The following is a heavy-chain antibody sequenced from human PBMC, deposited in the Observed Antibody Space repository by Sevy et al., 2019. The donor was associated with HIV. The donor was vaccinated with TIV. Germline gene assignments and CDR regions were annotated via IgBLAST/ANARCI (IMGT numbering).Heavy chain of an antibody. CDR3: AKSRAEWGGYYSGGSCSDFDY. D-gene: IGHD2-15*01. V-gene: IGHV3-23*01. CDR2: ISGSGGST. J-gene: IGHJ4*02. CDR1: GFTFSSYA. Sequence: GGSLRLSCAASGFTFSSYAMSWVRQAPGKGLEWVSAISGSGGSTYYADSVKGRFTISRDNSKNTLYLQMNSLRAEDTAVYYCAKSRAEWGGYYSGGSCSDFDYWGQGTLVTVSS.